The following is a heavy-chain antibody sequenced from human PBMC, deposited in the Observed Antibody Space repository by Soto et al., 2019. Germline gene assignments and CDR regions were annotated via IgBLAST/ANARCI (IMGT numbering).Heavy chain of an antibody. D-gene: IGHD2-21*01. J-gene: IGHJ4*02. CDR1: GGSISSYY. CDR3: ARRLHCGGDCYSLDY. V-gene: IGHV4-59*01. Sequence: SETLSLTCTVSGGSISSYYWSWIRQPPGKGLEWIGYIYYSGSTNYNPSLKSRVTISVDTSKNQFSLKLSSVTAADTAVYYCARRLHCGGDCYSLDYWGQGTLVTVSS. CDR2: IYYSGST.